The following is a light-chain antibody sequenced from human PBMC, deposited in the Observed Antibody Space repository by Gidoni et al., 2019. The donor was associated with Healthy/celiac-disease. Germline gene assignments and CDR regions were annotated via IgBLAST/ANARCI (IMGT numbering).Light chain of an antibody. CDR2: GNS. J-gene: IGLJ2*01. V-gene: IGLV1-40*01. Sequence: QSVLTQPPSVSGPPGPRVTISCTGSSSNIGAGYDVHWYQQLPGTAPKLLIYGNSNRPSGVPDRFSGSKSGTSASLAITGLQAEDEADYYCQSYDSSLSGVVFGGGTKLTVL. CDR1: SSNIGAGYD. CDR3: QSYDSSLSGVV.